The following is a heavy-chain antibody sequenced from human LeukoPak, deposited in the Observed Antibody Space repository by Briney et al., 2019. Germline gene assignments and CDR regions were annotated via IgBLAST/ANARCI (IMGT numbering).Heavy chain of an antibody. Sequence: SETLSLTCTVSGGSISSYYWSWIRQPAGKGLEWIGRIYTSGSTNYNPSLKSRVTISVDTSKNQFSLKLSSVTAADTAVYYCARSRSFRGSDYFDYWGQGTLVTVSS. J-gene: IGHJ4*02. CDR1: GGSISSYY. D-gene: IGHD2-2*01. CDR2: IYTSGST. CDR3: ARSRSFRGSDYFDY. V-gene: IGHV4-4*07.